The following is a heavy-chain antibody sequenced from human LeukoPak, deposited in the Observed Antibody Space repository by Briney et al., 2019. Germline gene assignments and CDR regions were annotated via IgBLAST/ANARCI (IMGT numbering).Heavy chain of an antibody. CDR2: ISGSGGST. CDR3: AKDTALYYYDSSGNDY. CDR1: GLTFSSYA. J-gene: IGHJ4*02. V-gene: IGHV3-23*01. D-gene: IGHD3-22*01. Sequence: GGSLRLSCAASGLTFSSYAMSWVRQAPGKGLEWVSAISGSGGSTYYADSVKGRFTISRDNSKNTLYLQMNSLRAEDTAVYYCAKDTALYYYDSSGNDYWGQGTLVTVSS.